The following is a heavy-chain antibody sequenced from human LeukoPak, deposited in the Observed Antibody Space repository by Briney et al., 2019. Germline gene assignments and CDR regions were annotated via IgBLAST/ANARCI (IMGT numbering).Heavy chain of an antibody. CDR2: ISSDGNKE. CDR3: VRDFSGKWSLEY. CDR1: GFSFSNYW. Sequence: PGGSLRLSCAASGFSFSNYWMHWVRQAPDKGLDWVAEISSDGNKEFYADSVKGRFIISRDNSKNTVFLQMNSLRGEDTAVYYCVRDFSGKWSLEYWGQGTLVTVSS. D-gene: IGHD6-25*01. V-gene: IGHV3-30-3*01. J-gene: IGHJ4*02.